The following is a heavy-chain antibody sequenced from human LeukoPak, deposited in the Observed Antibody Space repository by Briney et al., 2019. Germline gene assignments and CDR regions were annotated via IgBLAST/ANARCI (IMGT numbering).Heavy chain of an antibody. D-gene: IGHD3-3*01. CDR3: ATMGYDFGSGYWPDY. Sequence: GGSLRLSCAASGFTFSSYAMSWVRQAPGKGLEWVSTISGSGGSTDYADSVKGRFTISRDNSKNTLYLQMDSLGAEDTAEYYCATMGYDFGSGYWPDYWGQGTLVTVSS. V-gene: IGHV3-23*01. CDR2: ISGSGGST. CDR1: GFTFSSYA. J-gene: IGHJ4*02.